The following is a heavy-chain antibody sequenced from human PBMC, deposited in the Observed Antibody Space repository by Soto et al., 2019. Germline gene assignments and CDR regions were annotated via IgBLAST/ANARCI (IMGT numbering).Heavy chain of an antibody. CDR2: IYYSGST. J-gene: IGHJ4*02. D-gene: IGHD2-15*01. V-gene: IGHV4-39*01. Sequence: PSETLSLTCTVSGGSISSSSYYWGWIRQPPGKGLEWIGSIYYSGSTYYNPSLKSRVTISVDTSKNQFSLKLSSVTAADTAVYYCARHFWDIVVVVAATPPAYYFDYWGQGTLVTVPQ. CDR1: GGSISSSSYY. CDR3: ARHFWDIVVVVAATPPAYYFDY.